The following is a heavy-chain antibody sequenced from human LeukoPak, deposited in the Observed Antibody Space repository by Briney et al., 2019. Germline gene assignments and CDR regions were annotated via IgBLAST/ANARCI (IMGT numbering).Heavy chain of an antibody. CDR1: GFTFTSSA. CDR2: IVVGSGNT. CDR3: AALSITMKKQIDY. D-gene: IGHD3-22*01. V-gene: IGHV1-58*01. J-gene: IGHJ4*02. Sequence: ASVKVSCKASGFTFTSSAVQWVRQARGQRLKWIGWIVVGSGNTNYAQKFQERVTITRDMSTSTAYMELSSLRSEDTAVYYCAALSITMKKQIDYWGQGTLVTVSS.